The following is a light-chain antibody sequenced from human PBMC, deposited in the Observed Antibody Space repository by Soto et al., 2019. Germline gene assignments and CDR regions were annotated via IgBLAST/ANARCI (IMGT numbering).Light chain of an antibody. CDR1: SSDVGSYNL. J-gene: IGLJ2*01. CDR3: CSYAGSSTDVV. V-gene: IGLV2-23*01. CDR2: EGS. Sequence: LTQPASVSGSPGQSITIACTGTSSDVGSYNLVSWYQQHPGKAPKLMIYEGSKRPSGVSNRFSGSKSGNTASLTISGLQAEDEADYYCCSYAGSSTDVVFGGGTKLTVL.